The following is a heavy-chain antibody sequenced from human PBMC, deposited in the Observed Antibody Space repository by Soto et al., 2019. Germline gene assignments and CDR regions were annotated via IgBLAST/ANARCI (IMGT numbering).Heavy chain of an antibody. CDR3: AKVDGSHSGSGLDY. D-gene: IGHD1-26*01. Sequence: GGSLRLSCAASGFTFSSYAMNWVRQAPGKGLEWVSGIFGSGGSAYFAGSVQGRFTISRDNSKNTVYLQMNSLRAEDTAVYYCAKVDGSHSGSGLDYWGQGTLVTVSS. CDR1: GFTFSSYA. J-gene: IGHJ4*02. CDR2: IFGSGGSA. V-gene: IGHV3-23*01.